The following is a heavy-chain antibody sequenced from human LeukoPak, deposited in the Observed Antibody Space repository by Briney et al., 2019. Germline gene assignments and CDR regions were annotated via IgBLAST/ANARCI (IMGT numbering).Heavy chain of an antibody. V-gene: IGHV3-30-3*01. J-gene: IGHJ4*02. CDR3: ARDPKATVTTIFDY. Sequence: GRSLRLSCAASGFTFSSYAMHWVRQAPGKGREWVAVISYDGSNKYYADSVKGRFTISRDNSKNTLYLQMNSLRAEDTAVYYCARDPKATVTTIFDYWGQGTLVTVSS. CDR2: ISYDGSNK. D-gene: IGHD4-17*01. CDR1: GFTFSSYA.